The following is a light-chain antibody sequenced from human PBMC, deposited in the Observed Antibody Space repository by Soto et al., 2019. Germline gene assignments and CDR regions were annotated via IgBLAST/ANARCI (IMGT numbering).Light chain of an antibody. CDR3: SSYSSSHSLG. Sequence: QSVLTQPASVSGSPGQSITISCTGTSSDVGGSYYVSWFQHLPGKAPKLIIWEASNRPSGVSSRFSVSKSYNTAYLTISGLQAEDEADYYCSSYSSSHSLGFGTGTKVTVL. J-gene: IGLJ1*01. CDR1: SSDVGGSYY. CDR2: EAS. V-gene: IGLV2-14*01.